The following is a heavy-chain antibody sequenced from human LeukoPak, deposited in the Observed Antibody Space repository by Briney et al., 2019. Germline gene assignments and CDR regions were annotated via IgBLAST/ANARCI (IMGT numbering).Heavy chain of an antibody. CDR2: IYSGGST. D-gene: IGHD7-27*01. V-gene: IGHV3-66*02. CDR1: GFTVSSNY. CDR3: ARGQRNWAQQGAFDY. Sequence: GGSLRLSCAASGFTVSSNYMSWVRQAPGKWLVWVSVIYSGGSTYYADSVKGRFTISRDNSKNTLYLQMNSLRAEDTAVYYCARGQRNWAQQGAFDYWGQGTLVTVSS. J-gene: IGHJ4*02.